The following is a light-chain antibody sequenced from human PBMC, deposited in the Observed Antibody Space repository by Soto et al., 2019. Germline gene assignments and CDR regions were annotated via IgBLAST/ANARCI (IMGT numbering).Light chain of an antibody. V-gene: IGLV2-18*01. Sequence: QSALTQPPSVSGSPGQSVTISCTGTSSDVGSYNRVSWYQQPPGTAPKLMIYEVSYRPSGVPDRLSGSKSGNTASLTISGLQAEDEADYYCTLYTSSSIVVFGGGTKVTVL. CDR3: TLYTSSSIVV. CDR1: SSDVGSYNR. J-gene: IGLJ2*01. CDR2: EVS.